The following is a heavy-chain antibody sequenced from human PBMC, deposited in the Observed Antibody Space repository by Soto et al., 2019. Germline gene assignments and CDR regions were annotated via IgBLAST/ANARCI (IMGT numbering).Heavy chain of an antibody. D-gene: IGHD6-6*01. V-gene: IGHV3-33*01. CDR2: IWYDRSNK. J-gene: IGHJ5*02. CDR3: ARSSIASPSRWWFDP. Sequence: QVQLVESGGGVVQPGRSLRLSCAASGFTFSSYGMHWVRQAPGKGLEWVAVIWYDRSNKYYADSVKGRFTISRDNSKNTLYLQMNSLRAEDTAVYYCARSSIASPSRWWFDPWGQGTLVTVSS. CDR1: GFTFSSYG.